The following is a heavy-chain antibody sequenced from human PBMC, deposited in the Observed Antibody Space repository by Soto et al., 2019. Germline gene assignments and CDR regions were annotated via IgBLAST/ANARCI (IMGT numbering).Heavy chain of an antibody. CDR2: IIPIFGTA. CDR3: ARSGTAMVLDAFDI. CDR1: VGTFSSYA. V-gene: IGHV1-69*13. J-gene: IGHJ3*02. Sequence: GXSVKVSCKASVGTFSSYAISWVRQAPGQGLEWMGGIIPIFGTANYAQKFQGRVTITADESTSTAYMELSSLRSEDTAVYYCARSGTAMVLDAFDIWGQGTMVTVS. D-gene: IGHD5-18*01.